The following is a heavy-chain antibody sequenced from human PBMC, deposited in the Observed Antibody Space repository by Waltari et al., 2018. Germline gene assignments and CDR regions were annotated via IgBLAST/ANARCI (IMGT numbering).Heavy chain of an antibody. D-gene: IGHD1-26*01. Sequence: EVQLVESGGGLVTPGGSLRLSCAASGFTFSSYSMNWVRQVPGKGLEWVSSISSRSSYIDYADSVKGRFTISRDNAKNSLYLQMNSLRAEDTAVYYCARDKGGAVVGATNFDYWGQGTLVTVSS. CDR1: GFTFSSYS. J-gene: IGHJ4*02. CDR3: ARDKGGAVVGATNFDY. V-gene: IGHV3-21*03. CDR2: ISSRSSYI.